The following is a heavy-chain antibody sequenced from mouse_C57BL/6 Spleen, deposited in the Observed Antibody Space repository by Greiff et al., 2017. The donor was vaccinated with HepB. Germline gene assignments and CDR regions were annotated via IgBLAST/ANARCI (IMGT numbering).Heavy chain of an antibody. D-gene: IGHD1-1*01. V-gene: IGHV1-54*01. CDR2: INPGSGGT. Sequence: VNLVESGAELVRPGTSVKVSCKASGYSFTNYLIEWVKQRPGQGLEWIGVINPGSGGTNYNEKFKGKATLTADKSSSTAYMQLSSLTSEDSAVYYCARQAVVGDDWGQGTLVTVSA. CDR3: ARQAVVGDD. J-gene: IGHJ3*01. CDR1: GYSFTNYL.